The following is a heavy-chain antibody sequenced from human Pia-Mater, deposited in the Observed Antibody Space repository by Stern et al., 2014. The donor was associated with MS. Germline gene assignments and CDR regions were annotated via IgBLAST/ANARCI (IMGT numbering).Heavy chain of an antibody. D-gene: IGHD2-2*02. J-gene: IGHJ6*02. Sequence: VQLVESGAEVKKPGSSVKISCKASGGTFNVYAINWLRQAPGQGLEWMGGMSPILGTANYAQKFQGRVTITADESTRTTSMQLSSLRANDTAVYYCARDGRHTYTYALDVWGQGTTVTVSS. V-gene: IGHV1-69*01. CDR1: GGTFNVYA. CDR2: MSPILGTA. CDR3: ARDGRHTYTYALDV.